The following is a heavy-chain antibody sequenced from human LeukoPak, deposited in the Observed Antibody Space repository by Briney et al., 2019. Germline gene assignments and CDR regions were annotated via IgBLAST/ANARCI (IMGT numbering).Heavy chain of an antibody. CDR2: ISGSGGST. D-gene: IGHD5/OR15-5a*01. J-gene: IGHJ4*02. CDR1: AFTFSSYA. V-gene: IGHV3-23*01. Sequence: AGGSLRLSCAASAFTFSSYAMSWVRQAPGKGLEWVSSISGSGGSTYYADSVKGRFTISRDNSKNTLFLQMNSLSAEDTAVYYCAKGFSTHHEYWGQGTLVTVSS. CDR3: AKGFSTHHEY.